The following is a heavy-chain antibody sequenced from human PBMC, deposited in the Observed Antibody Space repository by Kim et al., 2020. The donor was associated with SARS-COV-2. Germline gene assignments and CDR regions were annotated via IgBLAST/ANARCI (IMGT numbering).Heavy chain of an antibody. D-gene: IGHD3-10*01. CDR2: IIPIFGTA. V-gene: IGHV1-69*13. CDR3: ARIYGSGSYYMGYFDY. CDR1: GGTFSSYA. J-gene: IGHJ4*02. Sequence: SVKVSCKASGGTFSSYAISWVRQAPGQGLEWMGGIIPIFGTANYAQKFQGRVTITADESTSTAYMELSSLRSEDTAVYYCARIYGSGSYYMGYFDYWGQGTVVTVSS.